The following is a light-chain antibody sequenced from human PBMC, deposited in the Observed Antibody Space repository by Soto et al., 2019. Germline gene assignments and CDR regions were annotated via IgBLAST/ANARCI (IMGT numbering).Light chain of an antibody. V-gene: IGKV1-5*03. CDR2: KAA. CDR1: QSISSW. Sequence: DIQMTQSPSTLSASVGDRVAITCRASQSISSWLAWYQQKPGKAPELLIYKAATLESGVPSRFSGSGSETEFTLTISRLQPDDFATYYCQQYKTSWTFGQGTKVEVK. CDR3: QQYKTSWT. J-gene: IGKJ1*01.